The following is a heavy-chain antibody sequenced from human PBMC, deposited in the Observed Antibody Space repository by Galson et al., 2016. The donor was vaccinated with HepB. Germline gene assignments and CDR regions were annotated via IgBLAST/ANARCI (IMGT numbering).Heavy chain of an antibody. CDR2: IYHSGST. Sequence: VSGGSISSGGYSWNWIRQPPGKGLEWIGYIYHSGSTYYNPSLKSRVTILVDRSKNQFSLKLSSVTAADTAVYYCARGIMITFGGVISDAFDIWGQGTMVTVSS. J-gene: IGHJ3*02. CDR1: GGSISSGGYS. V-gene: IGHV4-30-2*01. CDR3: ARGIMITFGGVISDAFDI. D-gene: IGHD3-16*01.